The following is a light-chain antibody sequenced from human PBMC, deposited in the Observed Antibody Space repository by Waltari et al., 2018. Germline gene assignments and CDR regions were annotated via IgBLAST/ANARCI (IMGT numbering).Light chain of an antibody. Sequence: DLQMTQSPSSLSASVGDRVTISCRASKNIRSYLSWYQQKQGIAPKLVIYAASTLQSGGPSRFSGSGSGTNFTLTITSLQAEDFATYFCQASYTTPYSFGQGTKVEIK. V-gene: IGKV1-39*01. CDR2: AAS. CDR3: QASYTTPYS. CDR1: KNIRSY. J-gene: IGKJ2*03.